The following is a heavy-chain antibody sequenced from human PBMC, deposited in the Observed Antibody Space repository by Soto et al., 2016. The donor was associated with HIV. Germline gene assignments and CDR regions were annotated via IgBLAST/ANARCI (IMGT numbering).Heavy chain of an antibody. CDR2: IRSKANNYAT. CDR3: ARVGVAWFDS. J-gene: IGHJ5*01. CDR1: GFTFSASA. Sequence: VQLVESGGGVVQPGGSLKLFCEASGFTFSASAIHWVRQASGKGLEWLGRIRSKANNYATSYAVSLKGRFTVSRDESKNMAYLEMRDLKTEDTAVYYCARVGVAWFDSWGQGTLVTVSS. V-gene: IGHV3-73*01. D-gene: IGHD2-15*01.